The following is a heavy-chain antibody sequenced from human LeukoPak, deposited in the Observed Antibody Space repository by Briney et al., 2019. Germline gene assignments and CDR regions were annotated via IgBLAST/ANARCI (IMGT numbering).Heavy chain of an antibody. Sequence: ASVKVSCKASGYTFTSYGISWVRQAPGQGLEWMGWISAYNGNANYAQKLQGRVTMTTDTSTSTAYMELRSLRSDDTAVYYCARDSSSLYYYGMDVWGQGTTVTVSS. CDR2: ISAYNGNA. J-gene: IGHJ6*02. CDR1: GYTFTSYG. CDR3: ARDSSSLYYYGMDV. D-gene: IGHD6-13*01. V-gene: IGHV1-18*01.